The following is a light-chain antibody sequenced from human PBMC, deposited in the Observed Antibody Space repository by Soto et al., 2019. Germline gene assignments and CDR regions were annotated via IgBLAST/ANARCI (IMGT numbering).Light chain of an antibody. J-gene: IGKJ1*01. Sequence: DIQMTQSPSSLSASVGDRVTITCRASQNIVTYLNWYLQKPGQAPKLLIYATSSLQSGVPPRFSGSGSGTEFTLTISSLQPDDFATYYCQQYGSFSVTFGQGTKVDIK. CDR3: QQYGSFSVT. CDR1: QNIVTY. CDR2: ATS. V-gene: IGKV1-39*01.